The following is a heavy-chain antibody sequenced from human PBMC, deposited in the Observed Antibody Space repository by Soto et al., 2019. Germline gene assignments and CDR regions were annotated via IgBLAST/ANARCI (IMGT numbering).Heavy chain of an antibody. CDR1: AFIFSDHS. CDR3: ARDQRYLTQGYSDY. CDR2: IGDTGTFI. J-gene: IGHJ4*02. D-gene: IGHD4-4*01. Sequence: EVQLLESGGGLVKPGGSLRLSCVGSAFIFSDHSMNWVRQAPGKGLEWVTPIGDTGTFIYYADSVKGRFTISRENAKHSLFLQIDRLRPEDTAVYYCARDQRYLTQGYSDYWGQGTLVTVSS. V-gene: IGHV3-21*01.